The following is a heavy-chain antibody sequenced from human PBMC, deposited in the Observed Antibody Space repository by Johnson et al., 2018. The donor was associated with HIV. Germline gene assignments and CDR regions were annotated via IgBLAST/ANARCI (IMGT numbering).Heavy chain of an antibody. V-gene: IGHV3-30*18. CDR1: GFSFSDYG. CDR2: ISYDGDDK. J-gene: IGHJ3*02. D-gene: IGHD3-10*01. Sequence: QVRLVESGGGVVQPGRSLRLSCAASGFSFSDYGIHWVRQAPGKGLEWVAVISYDGDDKHYGDSVEGRFTIYRDNSKKTLYLQMNSLRPEDTAVYFCAKDAGSGSSWEFAFDIWGQGTKVTVSS. CDR3: AKDAGSGSSWEFAFDI.